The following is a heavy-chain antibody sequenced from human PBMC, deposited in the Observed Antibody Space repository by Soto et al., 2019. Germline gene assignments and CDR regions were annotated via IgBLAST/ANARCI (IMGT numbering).Heavy chain of an antibody. D-gene: IGHD5-12*01. CDR3: AKAGYNGLNFDY. V-gene: IGHV3-30*18. J-gene: IGHJ4*02. Sequence: QVQLVESGGGVVQPGRSLRLSCAASGFTFSGYGMHGVRQAPGKGLEWVAVISYDGSNKYYAESVKGRFTISRDNSKNTLYLQMNSLRAEDTAVYYCAKAGYNGLNFDYWGQGTLVTVSS. CDR2: ISYDGSNK. CDR1: GFTFSGYG.